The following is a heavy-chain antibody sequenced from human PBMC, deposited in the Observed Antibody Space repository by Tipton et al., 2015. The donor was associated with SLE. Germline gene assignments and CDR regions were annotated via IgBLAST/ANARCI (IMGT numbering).Heavy chain of an antibody. CDR3: ARDPGGRTFDY. CDR1: GGSVSSGDYY. V-gene: IGHV4-31*03. CDR2: IYYGGIT. Sequence: LRLSCSVSGGSVSSGDYYLSWIRQHPGKGLEWIGYIYYGGITYYNPSLRSRVTISVDTSENQFSLKLSSVTAADTAVYYCARDPGGRTFDYWGQGTLVNVSS. D-gene: IGHD2-15*01. J-gene: IGHJ4*02.